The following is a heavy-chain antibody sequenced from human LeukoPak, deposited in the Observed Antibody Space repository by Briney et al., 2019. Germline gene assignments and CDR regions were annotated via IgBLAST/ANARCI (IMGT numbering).Heavy chain of an antibody. J-gene: IGHJ6*02. Sequence: SSETLSLTCAVYGGSFSGYYWSWIRQPPGKGLEWIGEISHSGSTNYNPSLKSRVTISVDTSKNQFSLKLSSVTAADAAVYYCARGHDGVGATTFGMDVWGQGTTVTVSS. CDR2: ISHSGST. CDR1: GGSFSGYY. CDR3: ARGHDGVGATTFGMDV. D-gene: IGHD1-26*01. V-gene: IGHV4-34*01.